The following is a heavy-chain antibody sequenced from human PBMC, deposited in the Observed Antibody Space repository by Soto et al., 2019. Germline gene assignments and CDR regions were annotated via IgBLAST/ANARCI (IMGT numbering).Heavy chain of an antibody. Sequence: ASVKVSWKASGYTFTXYGISWVRQAPGQGLEWMGWISAYNGNTNYAQKLQGRVTMTTDTSTSTAYMELRSLRSDDTAVYYCATGILTGYHRALDYCGQGTLVTVSS. CDR2: ISAYNGNT. D-gene: IGHD3-9*01. CDR1: GYTFTXYG. J-gene: IGHJ4*02. V-gene: IGHV1-18*01. CDR3: ATGILTGYHRALDY.